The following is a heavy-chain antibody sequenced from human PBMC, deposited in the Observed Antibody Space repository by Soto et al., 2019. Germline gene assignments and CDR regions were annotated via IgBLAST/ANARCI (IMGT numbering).Heavy chain of an antibody. CDR1: GFTFRSYA. D-gene: IGHD6-6*01. Sequence: WGSLRLSCAASGFTFRSYASRCLRQAPGKGLEWVAGISYYGSNKYYTASVKGRFTISRDTSKNTLYLHMSCLTAADTAVSYCAKDFIGARFRDDALDFWGQGTMVTVSS. J-gene: IGHJ3*01. CDR2: ISYYGSNK. CDR3: AKDFIGARFRDDALDF. V-gene: IGHV3-30*18.